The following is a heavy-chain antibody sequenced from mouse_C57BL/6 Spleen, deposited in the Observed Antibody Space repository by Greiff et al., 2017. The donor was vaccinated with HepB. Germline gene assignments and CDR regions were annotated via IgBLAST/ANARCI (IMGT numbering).Heavy chain of an antibody. D-gene: IGHD1-3*01. CDR1: GYTFTSYW. J-gene: IGHJ3*01. CDR3: ARRGIVNSWFAY. V-gene: IGHV1-69*01. Sequence: QVQLKQPGAELVMPGASVKLSCKASGYTFTSYWMHWVKQRPGQGLEWIGEIDPSDSYTNYNQKFKGKSTLTVDKSSSTAYMQLSSLTSEDSAVYYCARRGIVNSWFAYWGQGTLVTVSA. CDR2: IDPSDSYT.